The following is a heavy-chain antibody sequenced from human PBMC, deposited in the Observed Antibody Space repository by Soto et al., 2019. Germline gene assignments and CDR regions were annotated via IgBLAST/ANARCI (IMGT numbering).Heavy chain of an antibody. D-gene: IGHD5-18*01. V-gene: IGHV4-39*02. CDR3: ARADTAMVPPAY. CDR1: GGSISSRIFY. J-gene: IGHJ4*01. CDR2: IYYSGTT. Sequence: SETLSLTCTVSGGSISSRIFYWGWVRQPPGKGLEWIGSIYYSGTTYYNPSLKSRVTISVDTSKSHLSLRLSSVTAADTAVYYCARADTAMVPPAYWGHGTLVTVSS.